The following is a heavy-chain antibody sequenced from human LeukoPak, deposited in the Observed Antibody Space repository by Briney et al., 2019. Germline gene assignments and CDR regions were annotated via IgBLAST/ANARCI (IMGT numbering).Heavy chain of an antibody. CDR1: GGSISSYY. CDR3: ARDGGYYYYGSGSTLFDI. Sequence: SETLSLTCTVSGGSISSYYWSWIRQPPGKGLEWIGSIYYSGSTYYNPSLKSRVTISVDTSKNQFSLKLSSVTAADTAVYYCARDGGYYYYGSGSTLFDIWGQGTMVTVSS. J-gene: IGHJ3*02. CDR2: IYYSGST. V-gene: IGHV4-39*07. D-gene: IGHD3-10*01.